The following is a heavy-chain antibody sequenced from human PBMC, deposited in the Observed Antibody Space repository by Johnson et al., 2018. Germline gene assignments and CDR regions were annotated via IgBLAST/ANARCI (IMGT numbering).Heavy chain of an antibody. J-gene: IGHJ6*02. D-gene: IGHD2-21*01. Sequence: VQLQESGGGLVQPGRSLRLSCAASGFTFDDYAMHWVRQAPGKGLVWVSGIKSDGSSTTYADSGKGRFTISRDNAKNTLYLQMNSLRGEDTAVFYCARGSNSDMDVWGQGTTVTVSS. CDR2: IKSDGSST. V-gene: IGHV3-74*01. CDR1: GFTFDDYA. CDR3: ARGSNSDMDV.